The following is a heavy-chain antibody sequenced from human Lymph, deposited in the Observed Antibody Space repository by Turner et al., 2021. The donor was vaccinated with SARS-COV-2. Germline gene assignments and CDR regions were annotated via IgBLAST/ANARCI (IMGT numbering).Heavy chain of an antibody. J-gene: IGHJ6*02. CDR3: ARDLYYYGMDV. Sequence: VQLVESGGGLIQPGGSLRLSCAASGLTVSSNYMSWVRQAPGKGLEWVSLIYSAGSTYYADSVKGRFTISRDNSKNTLYLQMNSLRAEDTALYYCARDLYYYGMDVWGQGTTVTVS. V-gene: IGHV3-53*01. CDR1: GLTVSSNY. CDR2: IYSAGST.